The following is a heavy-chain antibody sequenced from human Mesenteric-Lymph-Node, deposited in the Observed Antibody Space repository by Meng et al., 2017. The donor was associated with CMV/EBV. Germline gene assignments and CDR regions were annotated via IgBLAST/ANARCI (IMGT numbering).Heavy chain of an antibody. V-gene: IGHV3-9*01. Sequence: LSLTCAASGFTFDDYAMHWVRQAPGKGLEWVSGISWNSGSIGYADSVKGRFTISRDNAKNSLYLQMNSLRAEDTAVYYCARDGAYYDFWSGPRQWYFDLWGRGTLVTVSS. CDR3: ARDGAYYDFWSGPRQWYFDL. D-gene: IGHD3-3*01. CDR1: GFTFDDYA. CDR2: ISWNSGSI. J-gene: IGHJ2*01.